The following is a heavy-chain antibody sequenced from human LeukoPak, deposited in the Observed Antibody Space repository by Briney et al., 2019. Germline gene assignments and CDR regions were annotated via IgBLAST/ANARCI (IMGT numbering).Heavy chain of an antibody. CDR2: ISGSGGST. CDR1: GGSFSGYY. J-gene: IGHJ4*02. D-gene: IGHD4-17*01. CDR3: ARDKGGDYVPYFDY. Sequence: LSLTCAVYGGSFSGYYWSWIRQPPGKGLEWVSAISGSGGSTYYADSVKGRFTISRDNAKNSLYLQMNSLRAEDTAVYYCARDKGGDYVPYFDYWGQGTLVTVSS. V-gene: IGHV3-11*04.